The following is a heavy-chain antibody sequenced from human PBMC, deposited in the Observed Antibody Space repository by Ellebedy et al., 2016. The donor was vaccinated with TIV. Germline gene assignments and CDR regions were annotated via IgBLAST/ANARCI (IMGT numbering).Heavy chain of an antibody. J-gene: IGHJ4*02. CDR2: IRYDGSNK. V-gene: IGHV3-33*01. D-gene: IGHD4-17*01. Sequence: GESLKISCAASGFTFSSYGMHWVRQAPGKGLEWVAAIRYDGSNKYYADSVKGRFTISRDNSRDTVYLQMNSLSAEDTAVYYCARSQYGDYVGYLDYWGQGTLVTVSS. CDR1: GFTFSSYG. CDR3: ARSQYGDYVGYLDY.